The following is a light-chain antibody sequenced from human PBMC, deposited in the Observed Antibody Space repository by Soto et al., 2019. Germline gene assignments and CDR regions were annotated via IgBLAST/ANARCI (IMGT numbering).Light chain of an antibody. CDR1: QSIINY. Sequence: DIQMTHSPSSLSASVGDRVTITCRASQSIINYLNWYQRKPGKAPKLLIYAASSLQSGVPSRFSGSGSGTDFTLPISSLQPEDFATFYCQQSYSAPLTFGGGTRVEIK. CDR2: AAS. CDR3: QQSYSAPLT. J-gene: IGKJ4*01. V-gene: IGKV1-39*01.